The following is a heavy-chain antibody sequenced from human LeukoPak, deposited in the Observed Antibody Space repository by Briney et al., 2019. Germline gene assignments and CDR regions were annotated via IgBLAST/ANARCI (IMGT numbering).Heavy chain of an antibody. CDR3: VIDAFDI. CDR2: IDPSNSYT. J-gene: IGHJ3*02. V-gene: IGHV5-10-1*01. Sequence: GESLKISCKGSGYSFTSYWISLVHQMPGKGLEWMGRIDPSNSYTNYSPSFQGHVTISADKYIRTAYLQWSSLKASDTAMYYCVIDAFDIWGQGTMVTVSS. D-gene: IGHD3-10*01. CDR1: GYSFTSYW.